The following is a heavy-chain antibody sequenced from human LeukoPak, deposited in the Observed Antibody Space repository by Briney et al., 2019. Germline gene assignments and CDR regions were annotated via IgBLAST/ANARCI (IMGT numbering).Heavy chain of an antibody. CDR3: AKDPLGFGELYGLDY. J-gene: IGHJ4*02. CDR2: INQDGSEK. D-gene: IGHD3-10*01. CDR1: GFTFSSFY. V-gene: IGHV3-7*01. Sequence: PGGSLRLSCVASGFTFSSFYMNWVRQAPGKGLEWVANINQDGSEKYYVDSVEGRFTISRDNSKNTLYLQMNSLRAEDTAVYYCAKDPLGFGELYGLDYWGQGTLVTVSS.